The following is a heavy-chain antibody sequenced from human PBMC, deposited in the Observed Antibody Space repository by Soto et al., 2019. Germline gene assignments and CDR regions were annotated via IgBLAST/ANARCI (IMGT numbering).Heavy chain of an antibody. CDR3: ARVVGEYYSSTSCHDYYYYYMDV. J-gene: IGHJ6*03. CDR1: GFTFSSYD. V-gene: IGHV3-13*01. D-gene: IGHD2-2*01. Sequence: GGSLRLSCAASGFTFSSYDMHWVRQATGKGLEWVSAIGTAGDTYYPGSVKGRFTISRENAKNSLYLQMNSLRAGDTAVYYCARVVGEYYSSTSCHDYYYYYMDVWGKGTTVTVSS. CDR2: IGTAGDT.